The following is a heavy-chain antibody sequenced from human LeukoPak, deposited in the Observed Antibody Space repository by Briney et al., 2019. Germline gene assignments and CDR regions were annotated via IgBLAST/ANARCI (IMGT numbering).Heavy chain of an antibody. Sequence: GGSLRLSCAASGFTVSSNYMSWVRQAPGKGLEWVSVIYSGGSTYYADSVKGRFTISRDNSKNTLYLQMNSLRAEDTAVYYCAKDDYGGNPRLNYYYGMDVWGQGTTVTVSS. J-gene: IGHJ6*02. D-gene: IGHD4-23*01. V-gene: IGHV3-66*01. CDR1: GFTVSSNY. CDR3: AKDDYGGNPRLNYYYGMDV. CDR2: IYSGGST.